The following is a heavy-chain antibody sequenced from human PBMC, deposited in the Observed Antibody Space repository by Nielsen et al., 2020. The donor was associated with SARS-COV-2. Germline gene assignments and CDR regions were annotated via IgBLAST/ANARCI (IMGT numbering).Heavy chain of an antibody. D-gene: IGHD3-22*01. CDR3: ARDGYYDSSGYYYREAFDI. V-gene: IGHV4-59*13. J-gene: IGHJ3*02. Sequence: PGKGLEWIGYIYYSGSTNYNPSLKSRVTISVDTSKNQFSLKLSSVTAADTAVYYCARDGYYDSSGYYYREAFDIWGPGTMVTVSS. CDR2: IYYSGST.